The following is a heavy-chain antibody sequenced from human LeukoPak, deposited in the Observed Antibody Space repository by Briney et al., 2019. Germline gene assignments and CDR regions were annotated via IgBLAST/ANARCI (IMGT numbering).Heavy chain of an antibody. CDR1: GGSISSGDYY. V-gene: IGHV4-30-4*08. D-gene: IGHD3-3*01. CDR3: ARDQDYDFWSGSRAGHAFDI. Sequence: SQTLSLTCTVSGGSISSGDYYWSWIRQPPGKGLEWIGYIYYSGSTYYNPSLKSRVTISVDTSKNQFSLKLSSVTAADTAVYYCARDQDYDFWSGSRAGHAFDIWGQGTMVTVSS. CDR2: IYYSGST. J-gene: IGHJ3*02.